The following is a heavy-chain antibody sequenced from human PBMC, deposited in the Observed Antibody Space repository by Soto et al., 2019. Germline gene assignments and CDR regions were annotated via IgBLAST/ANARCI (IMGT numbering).Heavy chain of an antibody. CDR1: GGSISSSSYY. Sequence: QLQLQESGPGLVKPSETLSLTCTVSGGSISSSSYYWGWIRQPPGKGLEWIGSIYYSGSTYYNPSLKSRVTISVDTSKNQFSLKLSSVTAADTAVYYCARHYPTPDYDFWSGYLDAFDIWGQGTMVTVSS. CDR2: IYYSGST. V-gene: IGHV4-39*01. CDR3: ARHYPTPDYDFWSGYLDAFDI. J-gene: IGHJ3*02. D-gene: IGHD3-3*01.